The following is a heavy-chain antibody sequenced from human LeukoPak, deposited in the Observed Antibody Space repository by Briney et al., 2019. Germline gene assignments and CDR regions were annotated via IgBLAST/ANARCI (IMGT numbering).Heavy chain of an antibody. Sequence: PSETLSLTCTVSGGSISSYYWSWIRQPAGKGLGWIGRIYTSGSTNYNPSLKSRVTMSVDTSKSQFSLKLSSVTAADTAVYYCARTSRSGYDQSAFFDYWGQGTLVTVSS. J-gene: IGHJ4*02. CDR1: GGSISSYY. CDR2: IYTSGST. D-gene: IGHD5-12*01. V-gene: IGHV4-4*07. CDR3: ARTSRSGYDQSAFFDY.